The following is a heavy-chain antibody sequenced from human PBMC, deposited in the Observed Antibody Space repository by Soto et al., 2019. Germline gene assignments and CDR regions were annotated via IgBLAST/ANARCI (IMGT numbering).Heavy chain of an antibody. CDR3: ASSKVEAYYYDSSGYVAYY. Sequence: ASVKVSCKASGYTFTSYGISWVRQATGQGLEWMGWISAYNGNTNYAQKLQGRVTMTTDTSTSTAYMELRSLRADDTAVYYCASSKVEAYYYDSSGYVAYYWGQGTLVTVSS. V-gene: IGHV1-18*04. CDR2: ISAYNGNT. D-gene: IGHD3-22*01. CDR1: GYTFTSYG. J-gene: IGHJ4*02.